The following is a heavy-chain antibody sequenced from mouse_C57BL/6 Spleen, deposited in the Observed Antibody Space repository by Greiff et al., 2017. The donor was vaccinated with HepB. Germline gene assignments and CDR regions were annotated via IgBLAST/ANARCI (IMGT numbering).Heavy chain of an antibody. CDR1: GFTFSSYA. V-gene: IGHV5-4*03. CDR3: ARVTGYFDY. Sequence: EVKVVESGGGLVKPGGSLKLSCVASGFTFSSYAMSWVRQTPEKRLEWVATISDGGSYTYYPDNVKGRFTISRDNAKNNLYLQMSHLKSEDTAMYYCARVTGYFDYWGQGTTLTVSS. J-gene: IGHJ2*01. CDR2: ISDGGSYT. D-gene: IGHD4-1*01.